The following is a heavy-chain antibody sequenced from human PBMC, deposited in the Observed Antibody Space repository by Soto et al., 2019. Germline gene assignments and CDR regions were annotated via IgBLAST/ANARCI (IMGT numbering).Heavy chain of an antibody. D-gene: IGHD5-18*01. Sequence: SETLSLTCAVYGGSFSGYYWSWIRQPPGKGLERIGEINHSGSTNYNPSLKRRVTISVNTSNNQLSLKMSSVTDADTFVYYCARFKAIQLWLRKNWFAPWGQGTLVIVSS. V-gene: IGHV4-34*01. CDR2: INHSGST. CDR1: GGSFSGYY. CDR3: ARFKAIQLWLRKNWFAP. J-gene: IGHJ5*02.